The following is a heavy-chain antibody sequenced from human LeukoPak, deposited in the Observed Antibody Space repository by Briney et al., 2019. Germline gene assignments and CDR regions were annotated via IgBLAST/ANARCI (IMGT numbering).Heavy chain of an antibody. CDR2: IYYTGST. V-gene: IGHV4-59*08. CDR3: ARPPGIAAAWFDP. D-gene: IGHD6-13*01. CDR1: GGSISSYY. Sequence: PSETLSLTCAVSGGSISSYYWSWIRQPPGKGLEWIGYIYYTGSTNYNPSLKSRVTMSVDTSKNQFSLKLSSVTPADTAVYYCARPPGIAAAWFDPWGQGTLVTVAS. J-gene: IGHJ5*02.